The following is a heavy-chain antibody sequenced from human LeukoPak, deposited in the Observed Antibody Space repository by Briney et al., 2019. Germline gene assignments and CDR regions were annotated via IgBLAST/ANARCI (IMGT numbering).Heavy chain of an antibody. V-gene: IGHV3-23*01. Sequence: GGSLRLSCAASGFTFGSYAMSWVRQAPGKGLEWVSAISGSGGSTYYADSVKGRFTISRDNSKNTLYLQMNSLRAEDTAVYYCAKSFYYDSSGYDYWGQGTLVTVSS. D-gene: IGHD3-22*01. CDR2: ISGSGGST. J-gene: IGHJ4*02. CDR1: GFTFGSYA. CDR3: AKSFYYDSSGYDY.